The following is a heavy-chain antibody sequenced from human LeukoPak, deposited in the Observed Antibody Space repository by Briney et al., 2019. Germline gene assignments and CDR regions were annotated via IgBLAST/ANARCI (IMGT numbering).Heavy chain of an antibody. CDR1: GFTFDDYG. CDR3: ARESDSGSYPDAFDI. CDR2: INWNGGST. V-gene: IGHV3-20*04. D-gene: IGHD1-26*01. J-gene: IGHJ3*02. Sequence: PGGSLRLSCAASGFTFDDYGMSWVRQAPGKGLEWVPGINWNGGSTGYADSVKGRFTISRDNAKNSLYLQMNSLRAEDTALYYCARESDSGSYPDAFDIWGQGTMVTVSS.